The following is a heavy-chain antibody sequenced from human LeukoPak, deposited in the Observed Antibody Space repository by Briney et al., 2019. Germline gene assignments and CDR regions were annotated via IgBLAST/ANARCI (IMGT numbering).Heavy chain of an antibody. D-gene: IGHD6-6*01. CDR2: IYTSGST. CDR3: AREYSSSSYYYYYMDV. J-gene: IGHJ6*03. Sequence: PSETLSLTCTVSGGSISSYYWSWIRQPAGKGLEWIGRIYTSGSTNYNPSLKSRVTMSVDTSKNQFSLKLSSVTAADTAVYYCAREYSSSSYYYYYMDVWGKGTTVTVSS. V-gene: IGHV4-4*07. CDR1: GGSISSYY.